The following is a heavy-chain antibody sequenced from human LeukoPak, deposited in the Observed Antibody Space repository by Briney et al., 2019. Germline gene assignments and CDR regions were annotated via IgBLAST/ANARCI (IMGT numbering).Heavy chain of an antibody. J-gene: IGHJ4*02. Sequence: PGGSLRLSCVPSLSTLSPYWLTWFRETPGGGLEWLARLTEDGSDKYYVDSVKGRFTISRGNGGNSLYLQLNTVRAEDTPVYYCARETRGTVGSYWGQGTLVTVSS. CDR2: LTEDGSDK. CDR1: LSTLSPYW. CDR3: ARETRGTVGSY. D-gene: IGHD1-26*01. V-gene: IGHV3-7*05.